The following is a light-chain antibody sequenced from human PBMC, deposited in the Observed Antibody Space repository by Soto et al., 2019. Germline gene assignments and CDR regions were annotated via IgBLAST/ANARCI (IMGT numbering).Light chain of an antibody. CDR3: SSYTSRGIPWV. Sequence: QSALTQPASVSGSPGQSITISCTGTSSDVGGYNYVSWYRQLPGKAPKLMIYEVSNRPSGVSIRFSGSKSGNTASLTISGLQSEDGADYYCSSYTSRGIPWVFGGGTKVTVL. J-gene: IGLJ3*02. V-gene: IGLV2-14*01. CDR1: SSDVGGYNY. CDR2: EVS.